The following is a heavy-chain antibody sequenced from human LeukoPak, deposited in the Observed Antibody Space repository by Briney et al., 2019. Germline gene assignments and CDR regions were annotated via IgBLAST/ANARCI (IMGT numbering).Heavy chain of an antibody. Sequence: PSETLSLTCAVYGGSFSGYYWSWIRQPPGKGLEWIGEINHSGSTNYNPSLKSRVTVSVGTSKNQFSLKLSSVTAADTAVYYCASLRERSYYARGFDYWGQGTLVTVSS. CDR1: GGSFSGYY. D-gene: IGHD1-26*01. CDR3: ASLRERSYYARGFDY. V-gene: IGHV4-34*01. CDR2: INHSGST. J-gene: IGHJ4*02.